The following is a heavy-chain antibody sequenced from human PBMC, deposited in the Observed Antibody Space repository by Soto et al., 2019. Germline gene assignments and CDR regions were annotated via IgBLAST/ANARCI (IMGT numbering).Heavy chain of an antibody. J-gene: IGHJ4*02. CDR2: INHSGST. CDR1: GGSFSGYY. D-gene: IGHD2-2*03. Sequence: SETLSLTCAVYGGSFSGYYWSWIRQPPGKGLEWIGEINHSGSTNYNPSLKSRVTISVDTSKDQFSLKLSSVTAADTAVYYCARVQLDIVVVPAAISNFDYWGQGTLVTVSS. CDR3: ARVQLDIVVVPAAISNFDY. V-gene: IGHV4-34*01.